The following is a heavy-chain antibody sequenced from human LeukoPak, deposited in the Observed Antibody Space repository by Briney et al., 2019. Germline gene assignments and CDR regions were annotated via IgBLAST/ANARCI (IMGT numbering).Heavy chain of an antibody. CDR2: ITGSGDST. CDR1: GFTFSSYY. J-gene: IGHJ5*02. CDR3: AKAAGVMIPYNWFDP. V-gene: IGHV3-23*01. Sequence: GGSLRLSCAASGFTFSSYYMSWVRQAPGKGPEWVSSITGSGDSTYYIDSVKGRFTISRDNSKNTLYLQTNSLRAEDTAIYYCAKAAGVMIPYNWFDPWGQGTLVTVSS. D-gene: IGHD2-21*01.